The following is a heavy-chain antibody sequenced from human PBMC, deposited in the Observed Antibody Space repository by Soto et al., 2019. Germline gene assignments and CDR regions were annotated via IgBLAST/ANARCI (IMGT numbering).Heavy chain of an antibody. D-gene: IGHD3-3*01. J-gene: IGHJ6*02. V-gene: IGHV1-18*01. CDR1: GYTFSSYH. CDR3: ARTNYDFWSGSGVGMDV. CDR2: ISAYNGNT. Sequence: ASVKVSCKASGYTFSSYHISWVRQAPGQGLEWMGWISAYNGNTNYAQKLQGRVTMTTDTSTSTAYMELRSLRSDDTAVYYCARTNYDFWSGSGVGMDVWGQGTTVTVSS.